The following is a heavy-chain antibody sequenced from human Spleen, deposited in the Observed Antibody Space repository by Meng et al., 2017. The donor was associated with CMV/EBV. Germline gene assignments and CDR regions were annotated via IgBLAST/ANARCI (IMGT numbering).Heavy chain of an antibody. CDR1: GFTVSSNY. J-gene: IGHJ5*02. V-gene: IGHV3-66*01. Sequence: GESLKISCAASGFTVSSNYMSWVRQAPGKGLEWVSIIYSGGSTYYADSVKGRFTTSRDNAKNSLYLQMNSLRAEDTAVYYCARESGDPWGQGTLVTVSS. CDR3: ARESGDP. CDR2: IYSGGST.